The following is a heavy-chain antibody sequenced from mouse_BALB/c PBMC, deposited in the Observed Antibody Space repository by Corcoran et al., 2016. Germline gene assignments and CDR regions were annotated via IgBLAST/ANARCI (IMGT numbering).Heavy chain of an antibody. Sequence: EVLLQQSGPELVKPGASVKIPCKASGYTFTDYNMDWVKQSHGKSLEWIGDINPNNGGTIYNQKLKGKATFTVEKSSSTAYMELRSLTSEDTAVYYCARNYGSSRAWFAYWGQGTLVTVSA. CDR2: INPNNGGT. CDR3: ARNYGSSRAWFAY. V-gene: IGHV1-18*01. D-gene: IGHD1-1*01. CDR1: GYTFTDYN. J-gene: IGHJ3*01.